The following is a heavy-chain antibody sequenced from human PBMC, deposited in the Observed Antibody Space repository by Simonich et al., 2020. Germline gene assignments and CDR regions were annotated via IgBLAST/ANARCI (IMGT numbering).Heavy chain of an antibody. CDR2: INWNGGSK. D-gene: IGHD1-1*01. Sequence: EVQLVESGGGVVRPGGSLRLSCAASGFTFDDYGMSWVRQALGKGRAWGYGINWNGGSKGYADSVKGRFTISRANAKHSLYLQRNSLRAEATALYHCARGRNDFDYWGQGTLVTVSS. J-gene: IGHJ4*02. CDR1: GFTFDDYG. V-gene: IGHV3-20*01. CDR3: ARGRNDFDY.